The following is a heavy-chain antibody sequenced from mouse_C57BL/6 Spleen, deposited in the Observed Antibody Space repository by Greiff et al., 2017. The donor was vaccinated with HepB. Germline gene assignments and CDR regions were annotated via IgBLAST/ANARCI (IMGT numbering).Heavy chain of an antibody. CDR1: GYSITSGYY. D-gene: IGHD2-4*01. CDR3: AREGYDYDSDY. CDR2: ISYDGSN. V-gene: IGHV3-6*01. J-gene: IGHJ2*01. Sequence: ESGPGLVKPSQSLSLTCSVTGYSITSGYYWNWIRQFPGNKLEWMGYISYDGSNNYNPSLKNRISITRDTSKNQFFLKLNSVTTEDTATYYCAREGYDYDSDYWAKAPLSQSPQ.